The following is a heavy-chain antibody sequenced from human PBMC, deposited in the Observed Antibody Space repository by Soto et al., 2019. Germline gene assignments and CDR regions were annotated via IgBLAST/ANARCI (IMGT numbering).Heavy chain of an antibody. CDR1: GYSISSSNW. CDR2: IYYSGTT. V-gene: IGHV4-28*03. D-gene: IGHD6-19*01. CDR3: ARAVAVAASCDY. J-gene: IGHJ4*02. Sequence: SETLSLTCAVSGYSISSSNWWGWIRQPPGKGLEWIGYIYYSGTTYYNPSLKSRVTMSVDTSKNQFSLKLTSVTAVDTAVYYCARAVAVAASCDYWGQGTLVTVSS.